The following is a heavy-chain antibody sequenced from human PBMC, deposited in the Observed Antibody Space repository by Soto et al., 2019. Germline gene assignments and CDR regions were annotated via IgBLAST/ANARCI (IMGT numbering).Heavy chain of an antibody. CDR2: MNPNSGNT. CDR1: GYTFTSYD. Sequence: ASVKVSCKASGYTFTSYDINRGRQATGQRLEWMGWMNPNSGNTGYAQKFQGRVTMTRNTSISTAYMELSSLRSEDTAVYYCAREMTAMGREYYYYDMDVWGQGTTVTVSS. J-gene: IGHJ6*02. D-gene: IGHD5-18*01. CDR3: AREMTAMGREYYYYDMDV. V-gene: IGHV1-8*01.